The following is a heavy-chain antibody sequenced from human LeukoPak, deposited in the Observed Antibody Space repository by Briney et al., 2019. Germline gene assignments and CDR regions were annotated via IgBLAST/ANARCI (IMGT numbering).Heavy chain of an antibody. Sequence: TSETLSLTCTVSGGSISGYYWSWIRQPAGKGLEWIGSIYYSGSTYYNPSLKSRVTISVDTSKNQFSLKLSSVTAADTAVYYCARAPYSSGWYFDYWGQGTLVTVSS. CDR3: ARAPYSSGWYFDY. J-gene: IGHJ4*02. D-gene: IGHD6-19*01. CDR2: IYYSGST. CDR1: GGSISGYY. V-gene: IGHV4-4*07.